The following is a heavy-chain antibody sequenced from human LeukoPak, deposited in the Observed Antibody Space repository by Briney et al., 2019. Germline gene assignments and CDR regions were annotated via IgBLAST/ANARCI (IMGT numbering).Heavy chain of an antibody. CDR2: ISYDGSNK. CDR1: GFTFSSYG. J-gene: IGHJ4*02. D-gene: IGHD5-18*01. Sequence: GRSLRLSCAASGFTFSSYGMHWVRQAPGKGLEWVAVISYDGSNKYYADSVKGRFTISRDNSKNTLYLQMNSLRTEDTAVYYCAKGGGYSYGPTAAFDYWGQGTLVTVSS. CDR3: AKGGGYSYGPTAAFDY. V-gene: IGHV3-30*18.